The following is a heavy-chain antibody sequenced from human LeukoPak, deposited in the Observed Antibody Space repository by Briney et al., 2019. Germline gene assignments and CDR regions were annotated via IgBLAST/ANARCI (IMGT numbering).Heavy chain of an antibody. D-gene: IGHD3-10*01. V-gene: IGHV1-2*06. CDR2: INPNSGGT. Sequence: GASVKVSCKASGYTFTGYYMHWVRQAPGQGLEWMGRINPNSGGTNYAQKFQGRVTMTRDTSISTAYMELSRLRSDDTAVYYCARVQTAMVPYYFDCWGQGTLVTVSS. CDR1: GYTFTGYY. J-gene: IGHJ4*02. CDR3: ARVQTAMVPYYFDC.